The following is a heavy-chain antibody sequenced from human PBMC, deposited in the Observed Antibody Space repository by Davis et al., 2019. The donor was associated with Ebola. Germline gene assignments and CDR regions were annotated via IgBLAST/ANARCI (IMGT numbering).Heavy chain of an antibody. Sequence: MPSQTLSLTCTVPGGPTSSYYWSWIRQPPGKGLEWLGYIYYSGSTNYNPYLKSRVTISVDTSKNQFSLKLSSVTAADTAVYYCARSSSCFGYWGQGTLVTVSS. D-gene: IGHD6-13*01. CDR2: IYYSGST. CDR1: GGPTSSYY. J-gene: IGHJ4*02. V-gene: IGHV4-59*01. CDR3: ARSSSCFGY.